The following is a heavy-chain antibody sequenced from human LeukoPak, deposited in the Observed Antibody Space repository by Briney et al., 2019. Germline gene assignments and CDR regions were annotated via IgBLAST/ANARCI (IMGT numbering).Heavy chain of an antibody. CDR2: ICYSGST. Sequence: SETLSLTCTVSGGSISSYYWSWIRQPPGKGLEWIGYICYSGSTNYNPSLKSRVTISVDTSTNQFSLKLSSVTAADTAVYYCARDSGHAFDIWGQGTMVTVSS. V-gene: IGHV4-59*01. CDR3: ARDSGHAFDI. CDR1: GGSISSYY. D-gene: IGHD5-12*01. J-gene: IGHJ3*02.